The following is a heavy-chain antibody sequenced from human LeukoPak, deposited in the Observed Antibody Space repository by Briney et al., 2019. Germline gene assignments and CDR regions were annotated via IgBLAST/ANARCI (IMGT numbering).Heavy chain of an antibody. CDR1: GFIFPNFA. J-gene: IGHJ6*02. CDR3: AKDVAGAALPYFGLDV. CDR2: ISNNGGRI. Sequence: PGGSLRLSCAASGFIFPNFAMTWVRQVPGKGLEWVSGISNNGGRIYSARSVRGRFTISRDNSKNMLYLQMNSLRVDDTAVYYCAKDVAGAALPYFGLDVWGQGTTVTVSS. D-gene: IGHD3-9*01. V-gene: IGHV3-23*01.